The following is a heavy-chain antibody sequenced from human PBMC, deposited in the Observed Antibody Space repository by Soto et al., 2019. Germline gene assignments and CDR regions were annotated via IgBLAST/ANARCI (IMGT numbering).Heavy chain of an antibody. D-gene: IGHD6-19*01. CDR1: GFTFSSYA. CDR3: EKETSIAVGGTNY. CDR2: ISGSGGST. V-gene: IGHV3-23*01. Sequence: GGSLRLSCAASGFTFSSYAMSWVRQAPGKGLEWVSAISGSGGSTYYADSVKGRFTISRDNSKNTLYLQMHSLRAEDTAVYYCEKETSIAVGGTNYSGQGTLVTVSS. J-gene: IGHJ4*02.